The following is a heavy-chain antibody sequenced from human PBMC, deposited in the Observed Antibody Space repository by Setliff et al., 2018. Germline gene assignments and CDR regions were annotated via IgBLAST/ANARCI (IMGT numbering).Heavy chain of an antibody. CDR3: AFNSGWYGYYFDY. V-gene: IGHV1-2*04. CDR1: GYTFTGYY. CDR2: INPNSGGT. Sequence: ASVKVSCKASGYTFTGYYMHWVRQAPGQGLEWMGWINPNSGGTNYAQKFQGWVTMTRDTSISTAYMELSRLRSEDTAVYYCAFNSGWYGYYFDYWGQGTLVTVSS. J-gene: IGHJ4*02. D-gene: IGHD6-19*01.